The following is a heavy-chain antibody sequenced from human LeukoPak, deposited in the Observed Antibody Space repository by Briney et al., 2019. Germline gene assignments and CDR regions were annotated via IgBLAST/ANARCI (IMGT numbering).Heavy chain of an antibody. CDR1: GGSISSYY. V-gene: IGHV4-4*07. CDR2: IYTSGGT. CDR3: ARDVNYYGSGSYYPRYYYYGMDV. J-gene: IGHJ6*02. D-gene: IGHD3-10*01. Sequence: PSETLSLTCTVSGGSISSYYWSWIRQPAGKGLEWIGRIYTSGGTNYNPSLKSRVTMSVDTSKNQFSLKLSSVTAADTAVYYCARDVNYYGSGSYYPRYYYYGMDVWGQGTTVTVSS.